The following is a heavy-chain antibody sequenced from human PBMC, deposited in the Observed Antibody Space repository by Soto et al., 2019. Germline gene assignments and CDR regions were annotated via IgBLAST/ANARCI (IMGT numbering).Heavy chain of an antibody. D-gene: IGHD3-22*01. CDR3: ARAQRPYYYDSSGPDAFDI. Sequence: SVKVSCKASGGTFSSYAISWVRQAPGQGLEWMGGIIPIFGTANYAQKFQGRVTITADESTSTAYMELSSLRSEDTAVYYCARAQRPYYYDSSGPDAFDIWGQGTMVTVS. V-gene: IGHV1-69*13. CDR1: GGTFSSYA. J-gene: IGHJ3*02. CDR2: IIPIFGTA.